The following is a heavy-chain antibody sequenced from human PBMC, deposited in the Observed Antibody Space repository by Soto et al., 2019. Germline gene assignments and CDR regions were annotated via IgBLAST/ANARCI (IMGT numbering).Heavy chain of an antibody. V-gene: IGHV1-69*01. CDR2: IIPIFGTA. J-gene: IGHJ4*02. CDR1: EGTFSSYA. CDR3: ATSPRSAARNDAFDY. D-gene: IGHD1-1*01. Sequence: QVQLVQSGAEVKKPGSSVKVSCKASEGTFSSYAISWVRQAPGQGLEWMGGIIPIFGTANYAQKFQGRVTITADESTSTAYMELSSLRSEDTAVYYCATSPRSAARNDAFDYWGQGTLVTVSS.